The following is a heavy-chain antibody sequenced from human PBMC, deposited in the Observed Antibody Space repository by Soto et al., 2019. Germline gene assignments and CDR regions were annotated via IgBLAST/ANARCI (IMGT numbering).Heavy chain of an antibody. V-gene: IGHV4-4*02. J-gene: IGHJ5*02. CDR1: XGXXXSXXW. CDR3: ARAPAAATNWFDP. Sequence: LSLTCAXSXGXXXSXXWWXWVXQPPGKGLEWIGEIYHSGSTNYNPSLKSRVTISVDKSKNQFSLKLSSVTAADTAVYYCARAPAAATNWFDPWGQGTLVTVSS. D-gene: IGHD6-13*01. CDR2: IYHSGST.